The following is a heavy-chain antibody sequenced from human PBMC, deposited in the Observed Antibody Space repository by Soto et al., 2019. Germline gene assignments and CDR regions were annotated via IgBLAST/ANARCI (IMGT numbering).Heavy chain of an antibody. CDR1: GGSIISYY. V-gene: IGHV4-59*01. D-gene: IGHD3-3*01. CDR2: IYYSGST. J-gene: IGHJ4*02. CDR3: ARDFAYFDS. Sequence: PSETLSLTCTVSGGSIISYYWSWIRQPPGKGLEWIGYIYYSGSTNYNPSLKSRVTISVDTSKNQFSLNLDSVTAADTAVYFCARDFAYFDSWGQGTLVTVSS.